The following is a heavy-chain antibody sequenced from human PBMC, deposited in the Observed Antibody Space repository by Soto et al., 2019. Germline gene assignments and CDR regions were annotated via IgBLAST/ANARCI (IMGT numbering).Heavy chain of an antibody. D-gene: IGHD3-10*01. CDR3: ARSYYGSGSYPYYFDY. CDR1: GDSVSSNSAA. V-gene: IGHV6-1*01. Sequence: PSQTLSLTCAISGDSVSSNSAAWNWIRQSPSRGLEWLGRTYYRSKWYNDYAVSVKSRITINPDTSKNQFSLQLNSVTPEDTAVYYCARSYYGSGSYPYYFDYWGQGTLVTVSS. CDR2: TYYRSKWYN. J-gene: IGHJ4*02.